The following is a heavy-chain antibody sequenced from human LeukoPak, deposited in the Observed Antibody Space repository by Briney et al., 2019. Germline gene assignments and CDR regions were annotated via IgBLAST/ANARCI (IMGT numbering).Heavy chain of an antibody. D-gene: IGHD6-19*01. V-gene: IGHV3-23*01. CDR2: ISGSGGST. CDR1: GFTFSSYA. Sequence: PGGSLRPSCAASGFTFSSYAMSWVRQAPGKGLEWVSAISGSGGSTYYADSVKGRFTISRDNSKNTLYLQMNSLRAEDTAVYYCAKCSSGWYHSLDYWGQGTLVTVSS. J-gene: IGHJ4*02. CDR3: AKCSSGWYHSLDY.